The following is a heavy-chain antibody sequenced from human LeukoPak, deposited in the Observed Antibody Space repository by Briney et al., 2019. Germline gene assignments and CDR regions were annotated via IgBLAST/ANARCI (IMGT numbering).Heavy chain of an antibody. J-gene: IGHJ6*03. CDR1: GYTLTELS. CDR3: ARDRIAAAGTYYYYMDV. D-gene: IGHD6-13*01. V-gene: IGHV1-46*01. CDR2: INPSGGST. Sequence: ASVKVSCKVSGYTLTELSMHWVRQAPGQGLEWMGIINPSGGSTSYAQKLQGRVTMTRDTSTSTVYMELSSLRSEDTAVYYCARDRIAAAGTYYYYMDVWGKGTTVTISS.